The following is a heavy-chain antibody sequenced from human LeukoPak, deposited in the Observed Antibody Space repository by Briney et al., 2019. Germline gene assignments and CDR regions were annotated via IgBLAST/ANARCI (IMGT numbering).Heavy chain of an antibody. J-gene: IGHJ5*02. V-gene: IGHV3-11*04. Sequence: PGGSLRLSCAVSGFTFSDYYMSWIRQAPGKRLAWVSYISSSGSTIYYADSVKGRFTISRDNAKNSLYLQMNSLRAEDTAVYYCARTTTWIQLWWFDPWGQGTLVTVS. D-gene: IGHD5-18*01. CDR2: ISSSGSTI. CDR3: ARTTTWIQLWWFDP. CDR1: GFTFSDYY.